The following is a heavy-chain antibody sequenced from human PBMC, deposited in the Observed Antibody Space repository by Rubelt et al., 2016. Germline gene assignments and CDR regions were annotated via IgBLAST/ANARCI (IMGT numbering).Heavy chain of an antibody. CDR2: INHSGST. CDR1: GGSFSGYY. CDR3: ASQSSSGWYAFDI. J-gene: IGHJ3*02. Sequence: VQLQQWGAGLLKPSETLSLTCAVYGGSFSGYYWSWIRQPPGKGLEWIGEINHSGSTNYNPSLKSRVTISVDTSKNQFSLKLSSLTAADTAVYYCASQSSSGWYAFDIWGQGTMVTVSS. D-gene: IGHD6-19*01. V-gene: IGHV4-34*01.